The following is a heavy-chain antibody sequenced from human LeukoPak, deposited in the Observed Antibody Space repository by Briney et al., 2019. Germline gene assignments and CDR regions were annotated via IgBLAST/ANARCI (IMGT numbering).Heavy chain of an antibody. CDR3: ARRSYGIRAFDI. CDR2: INPNSGGT. CDR1: GYTFTGYY. D-gene: IGHD5-18*01. V-gene: IGHV1-2*02. Sequence: ASVKVSCKASGYTFTGYYMHWVRQAPGQGLEWMGWINPNSGGTNYAQKFQGRVTMTRDPSISTAYMELSRLRSDDTAVYYCARRSYGIRAFDIWGQGTMVTVSS. J-gene: IGHJ3*02.